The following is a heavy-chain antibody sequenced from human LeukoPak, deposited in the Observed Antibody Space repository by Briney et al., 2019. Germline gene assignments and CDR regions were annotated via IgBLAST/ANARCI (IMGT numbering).Heavy chain of an antibody. CDR2: IYTSGST. CDR1: GGSISSGSYY. V-gene: IGHV4-61*02. J-gene: IGHJ5*02. CDR3: ARVINEYSSSSVWFDP. Sequence: TLSLTCTVSGGSISSGSYYWSWIRQPAGKGLEWIGRIYTSGSTNYNPSLKSRVTISVDTSKNQFSLKLSSVTAADTAVYYCARVINEYSSSSVWFDPWGQGTLVTVSS. D-gene: IGHD6-6*01.